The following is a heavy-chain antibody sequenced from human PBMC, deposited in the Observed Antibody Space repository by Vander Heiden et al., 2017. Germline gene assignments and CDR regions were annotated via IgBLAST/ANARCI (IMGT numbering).Heavy chain of an antibody. V-gene: IGHV3-30*18. J-gene: IGHJ4*02. CDR1: GFTFSGYG. CDR3: AKDIGGGVSKGALDY. Sequence: QVQLVESGGGVVQPGRSLRLSCAASGFTFSGYGMHWVRQAPGKGLEWVAVISYDGSNKYYADSGKGRFTISRDNSKNTLYLQMNSLRAEDTAVYYCAKDIGGGVSKGALDYWGQGTLVTVSS. D-gene: IGHD3-16*01. CDR2: ISYDGSNK.